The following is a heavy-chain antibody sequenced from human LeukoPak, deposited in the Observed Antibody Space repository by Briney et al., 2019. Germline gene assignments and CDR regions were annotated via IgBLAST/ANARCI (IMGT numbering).Heavy chain of an antibody. CDR3: ARDRQQLVDY. CDR2: ISSSSSYI. CDR1: GFTYSSYS. J-gene: IGHJ4*02. D-gene: IGHD6-13*01. V-gene: IGHV3-21*01. Sequence: GGSLRLSCAASGFTYSSYSMNWVRQAPGKGLEWVSSISSSSSYIYYADSVKGRFTISRDDAKNSLYLQMNSLRAEDTAVYYCARDRQQLVDYWGQGTLVTVSS.